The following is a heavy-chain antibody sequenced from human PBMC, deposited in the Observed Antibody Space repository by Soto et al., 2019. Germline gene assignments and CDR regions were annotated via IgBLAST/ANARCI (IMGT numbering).Heavy chain of an antibody. J-gene: IGHJ6*02. CDR1: GYTLTSYA. CDR3: ARTVGYYYGMDV. D-gene: IGHD4-17*01. CDR2: INAGNGNT. Sequence: GTSVKVSCEDSGYTLTSYARHWVRQAPGQRLEWMGWINAGNGNTKYSQKFQGRVTITRDTSASTAYMELSSLRSEDTAVYYCARTVGYYYGMDVWGQGTTVTVSS. V-gene: IGHV1-3*01.